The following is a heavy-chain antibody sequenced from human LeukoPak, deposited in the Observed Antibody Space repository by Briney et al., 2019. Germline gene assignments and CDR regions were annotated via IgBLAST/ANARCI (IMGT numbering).Heavy chain of an antibody. J-gene: IGHJ4*02. V-gene: IGHV1-69*01. D-gene: IGHD6-19*01. Sequence: SVKVSCKASGGTFSSYAISWVRQAPGQGLKWMGGIIPIFGTANYAQKFQGRVTITADESTSTAYMELSSLRSEDTAVYYCAKASGWSNYFDYWGQGTLVTVSS. CDR2: IIPIFGTA. CDR3: AKASGWSNYFDY. CDR1: GGTFSSYA.